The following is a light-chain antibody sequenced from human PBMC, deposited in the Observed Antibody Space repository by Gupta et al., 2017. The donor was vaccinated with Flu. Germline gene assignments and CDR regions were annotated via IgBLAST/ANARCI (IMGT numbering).Light chain of an antibody. Sequence: DIQLTQSPSFLSASVGDRVTITCRASQGISSYLAWYQQKPGKAPKLLIYAASTLKSGVTSRFSGSGYGTEFTLTISRRQHEDFANYYWQQLNSYRAFGHGTKVDIK. CDR2: AAS. J-gene: IGKJ3*01. CDR3: QQLNSYRA. CDR1: QGISSY. V-gene: IGKV1-9*01.